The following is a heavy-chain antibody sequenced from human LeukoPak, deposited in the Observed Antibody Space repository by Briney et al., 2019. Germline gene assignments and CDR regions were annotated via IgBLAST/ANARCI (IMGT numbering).Heavy chain of an antibody. V-gene: IGHV4-59*01. D-gene: IGHD3-22*01. Sequence: SETLSLTCTVSGGSISSYYWSWIRQPPGKGLEWIGYIYYSGSTNHNPSLKSRVTISVDTSKNQFSLKLSSVTAADTAVYYCARVDGYYYDSSGSAFDIWGQGTMVTVSS. CDR3: ARVDGYYYDSSGSAFDI. CDR2: IYYSGST. CDR1: GGSISSYY. J-gene: IGHJ3*02.